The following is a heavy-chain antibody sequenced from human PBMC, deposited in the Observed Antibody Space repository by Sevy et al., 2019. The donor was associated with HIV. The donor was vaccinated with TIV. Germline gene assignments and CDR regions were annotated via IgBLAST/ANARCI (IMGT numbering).Heavy chain of an antibody. CDR3: AKGLGMVQGALLSDDV. CDR1: GFIFSKFG. J-gene: IGHJ3*01. Sequence: LSLTCAASGFIFSKFGMHWVRQAPGKGLEWVTFIRYDGSTKYYVESVKGRFTISRDNSKNTLYLQMNSLRPEDTAVYYCAKGLGMVQGALLSDDVWGQGTMVTVSS. D-gene: IGHD3-10*01. V-gene: IGHV3-30*02. CDR2: IRYDGSTK.